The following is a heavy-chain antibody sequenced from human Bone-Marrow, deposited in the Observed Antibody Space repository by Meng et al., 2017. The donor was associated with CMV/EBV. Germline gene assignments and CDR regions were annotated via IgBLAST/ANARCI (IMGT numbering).Heavy chain of an antibody. V-gene: IGHV4-39*07. CDR3: ATREGNDFWSGYSS. Sequence: SETLSLTCTVSGGSISSSSYYWGWIRQPPGKGLEWIGSIYYSGSTYYNPSLKSRVTISVDTSKNQFSLKLSSVTAADTAVYYCATREGNDFWSGYSSWGQGTLVTVSS. D-gene: IGHD3-3*01. CDR2: IYYSGST. J-gene: IGHJ4*02. CDR1: GGSISSSSYY.